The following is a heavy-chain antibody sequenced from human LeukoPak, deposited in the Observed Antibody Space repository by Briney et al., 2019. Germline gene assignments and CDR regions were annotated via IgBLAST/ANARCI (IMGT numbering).Heavy chain of an antibody. Sequence: GGSLRLSCAASGFTFSTYWMHWVRQAPGKGLMWVSRINSDGSRTSYADSVKGRFTISRDNAKNTLHLQMNNLRAEDTAVYYCARGRYYFEYWGQGTLVTVSS. CDR1: GFTFSTYW. D-gene: IGHD3-3*01. CDR2: INSDGSRT. V-gene: IGHV3-74*01. J-gene: IGHJ4*02. CDR3: ARGRYYFEY.